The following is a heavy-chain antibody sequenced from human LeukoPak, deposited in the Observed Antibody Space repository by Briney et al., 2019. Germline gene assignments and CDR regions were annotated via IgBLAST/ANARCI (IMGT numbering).Heavy chain of an antibody. V-gene: IGHV3-9*01. D-gene: IGHD3-3*01. J-gene: IGHJ4*02. CDR2: ISWNSGSI. CDR1: GFTFDDYA. Sequence: GRSLRLSCAASGFTFDDYAMHWVRRAPGKGLEWVSGISWNSGSIGYADSVKGRFTISRDNAKNSLYLQMNSLRAEDTAVYYCASGRIFAPDYWGQGTLVTVSS. CDR3: ASGRIFAPDY.